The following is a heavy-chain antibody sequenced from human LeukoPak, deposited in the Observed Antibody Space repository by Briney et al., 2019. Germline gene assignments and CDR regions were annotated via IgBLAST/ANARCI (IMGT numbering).Heavy chain of an antibody. V-gene: IGHV3-64*01. CDR3: ARGNPGGDCYRDAFDI. CDR1: GFTFSSYS. CDR2: ISGTAAFP. J-gene: IGHJ3*02. D-gene: IGHD2-21*02. Sequence: AGGSLRLSCAASGFTFSSYSINWVRQAPGKGLEWVSYISGTAAFPYSAKGRFTISRDNSKNTLYLQMGSLRAEDMAVYYCARGNPGGDCYRDAFDIWGQETSVTVSS.